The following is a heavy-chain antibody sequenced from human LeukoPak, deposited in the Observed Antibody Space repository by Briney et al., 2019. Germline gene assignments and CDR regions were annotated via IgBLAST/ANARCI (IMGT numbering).Heavy chain of an antibody. Sequence: ASVKVSCKASGYTFTSHGISWARQAPGQGLEWMGWISVYNGNTNYAQKLQGRVTMTTDTSTSTAYMELRSLRSDDTAVYYCARDPGGGQLWNYYYYYYMDVWGKGTTVTVSS. V-gene: IGHV1-18*01. CDR2: ISVYNGNT. CDR3: ARDPGGGQLWNYYYYYYMDV. CDR1: GYTFTSHG. J-gene: IGHJ6*03. D-gene: IGHD5-18*01.